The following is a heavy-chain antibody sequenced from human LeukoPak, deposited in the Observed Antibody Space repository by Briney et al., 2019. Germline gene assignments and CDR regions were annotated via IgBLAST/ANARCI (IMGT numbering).Heavy chain of an antibody. J-gene: IGHJ6*02. D-gene: IGHD3-22*01. CDR2: IYYSGST. CDR1: GGSISSSSYY. Sequence: SETLSLTCTVSGGSISSSSYYWGWIRQPPGKGLEWIGSIYYSGSTYYNPSLKSRVTISVDTSKNQFSLKLSSVTAADTAVYYCARSLRPNNYYDSSGSPSYYHYGMDVWGQGTTVTVSS. V-gene: IGHV4-39*01. CDR3: ARSLRPNNYYDSSGSPSYYHYGMDV.